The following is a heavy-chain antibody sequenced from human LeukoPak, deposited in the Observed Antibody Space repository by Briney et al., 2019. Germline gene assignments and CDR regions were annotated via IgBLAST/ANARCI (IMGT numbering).Heavy chain of an antibody. CDR1: GFTFSDYY. CDR2: ISSSSSYT. CDR3: ARGLYCSGGSCYWGGYYFDY. V-gene: IGHV3-11*06. Sequence: GGSLRLSCAASGFTFSDYYMSWIRQAPGKGLEWVSYISSSSSYTNYADSVKGRFTISRDNAKNSLYLQMNSLRAEDTAVYYCARGLYCSGGSCYWGGYYFDYWGQGTLVTVSS. J-gene: IGHJ4*02. D-gene: IGHD2-15*01.